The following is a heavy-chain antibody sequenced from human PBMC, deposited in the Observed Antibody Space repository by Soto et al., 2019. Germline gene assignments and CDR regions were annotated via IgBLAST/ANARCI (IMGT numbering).Heavy chain of an antibody. CDR1: GLTFSNYA. D-gene: IGHD6-13*01. CDR3: AKVTKRAAAGRYEYYKYGMDV. CDR2: ISGSGGGT. Sequence: GGSLRLSCAASGLTFSNYAMSWVRQAPGKGLEWVSAISGSGGGTYYADSVKGRFTISRDNSKNTLFLQMNGLRAEDTAVYYCAKVTKRAAAGRYEYYKYGMDVWGQGTTVTVSS. J-gene: IGHJ6*02. V-gene: IGHV3-23*01.